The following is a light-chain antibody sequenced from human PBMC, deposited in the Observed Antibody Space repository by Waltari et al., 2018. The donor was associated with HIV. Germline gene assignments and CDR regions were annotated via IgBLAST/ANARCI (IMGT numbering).Light chain of an antibody. CDR2: RNN. V-gene: IGLV1-47*01. CDR1: TSNVSNNY. CDR3: AAWDDSLSGRV. J-gene: IGLJ3*02. Sequence: QSVLTQPPSASGTPGQRVTLSCSGSTSNVSNNYVSWYQHLPGTTPKLLIYRNNQRPAGDPDRFSGSKSGTSASLAISGLRSEDEADYYCAAWDDSLSGRVFGGGTKLTVL.